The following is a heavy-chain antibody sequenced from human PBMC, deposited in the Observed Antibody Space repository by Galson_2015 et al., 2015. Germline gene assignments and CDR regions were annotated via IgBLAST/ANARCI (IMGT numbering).Heavy chain of an antibody. CDR1: GFTFSSYA. V-gene: IGHV3-30-3*01. CDR3: VGSSGSFYSFFFDY. D-gene: IGHD3-10*01. CDR2: ISYDGSDK. Sequence: SLRLSCAASGFTFSSYAMHWVRQAPGKGLEWVAVISYDGSDKYYPDSVKGRFTISRDNSKNTLYLHMNSLGAEDTAVYYCVGSSGSFYSFFFDYWGQGTLVTVSS. J-gene: IGHJ4*02.